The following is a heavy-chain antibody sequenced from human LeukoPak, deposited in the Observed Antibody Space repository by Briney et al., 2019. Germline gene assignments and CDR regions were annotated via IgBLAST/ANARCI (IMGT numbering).Heavy chain of an antibody. CDR1: GYTFTSYD. CDR2: MNPNSGNT. Sequence: ASVKVSCKASGYTFTSYDINWVRQATGQGLEWMGWMNPNSGNTGYAQKFQGRVTMTRNTSISTAYMELSSLRSEDTAVYYCARGPFRRYYDSSGYIDYWGQGTLVTVSS. CDR3: ARGPFRRYYDSSGYIDY. D-gene: IGHD3-22*01. J-gene: IGHJ4*02. V-gene: IGHV1-8*01.